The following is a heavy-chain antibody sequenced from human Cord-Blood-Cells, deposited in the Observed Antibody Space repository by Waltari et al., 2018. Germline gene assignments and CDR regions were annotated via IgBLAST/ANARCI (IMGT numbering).Heavy chain of an antibody. J-gene: IGHJ6*02. CDR3: AGGYDYYYYGMDV. CDR1: GFTVSSNY. V-gene: IGHV3-53*01. Sequence: EVQLVESGGGLIQPGGSLRLSCAASGFTVSSNYMSWVRQAPGKGLRWVSVIYSGGSTYYADSVKGRFTISRDNSKNTLYLQMNSLRAEDTAVYYCAGGYDYYYYGMDVWGQGTTVTVSS. D-gene: IGHD5-12*01. CDR2: IYSGGST.